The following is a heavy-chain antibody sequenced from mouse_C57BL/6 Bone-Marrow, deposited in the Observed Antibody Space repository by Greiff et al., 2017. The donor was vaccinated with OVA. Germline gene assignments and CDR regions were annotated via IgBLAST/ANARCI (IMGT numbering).Heavy chain of an antibody. D-gene: IGHD2-5*01. V-gene: IGHV1-69*01. CDR1: GYTFTSYW. Sequence: QVQLHQPGAELVMPGASVKLSCKASGYTFTSYWMHWVKQRPGQGLEWIGEIDPSDSYTNYNQKFKGKSTLTVDKSSSTAYMQLSSLTSEDSAVYYCARTYYSNYGFAYWGQGTLVTVSA. J-gene: IGHJ3*01. CDR3: ARTYYSNYGFAY. CDR2: IDPSDSYT.